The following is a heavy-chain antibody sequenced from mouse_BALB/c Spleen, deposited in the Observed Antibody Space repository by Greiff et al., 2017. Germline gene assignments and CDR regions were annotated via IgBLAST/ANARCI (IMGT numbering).Heavy chain of an antibody. CDR2: INPSNGGT. CDR1: GYTFTSYY. J-gene: IGHJ1*01. Sequence: QVQLQQPGAELVKPGASVKLSCKASGYTFTSYYMYWVKQRPGQGLEWIGGINPSNGGTNFNEKFKSKATLTVDKSSSTAYMQLSSLTSEDSAVYYCTIYGNYWYFDVWGAGTTVTVSS. D-gene: IGHD2-1*01. V-gene: IGHV1S81*02. CDR3: TIYGNYWYFDV.